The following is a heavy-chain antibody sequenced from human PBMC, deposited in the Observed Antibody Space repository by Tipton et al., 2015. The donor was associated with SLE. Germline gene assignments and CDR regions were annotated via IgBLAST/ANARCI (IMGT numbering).Heavy chain of an antibody. Sequence: TLSLTCTVSGGSISSYYWSWIRQPPGKGLEWIGYIYDSGSTNYNPSLKSRVTVSVDTSKNQFSLKLNSVTAADTAVYYCARGSDDYGDYGVDYWGQGTLVSVSS. J-gene: IGHJ4*02. CDR1: GGSISSYY. D-gene: IGHD4-17*01. V-gene: IGHV4-59*01. CDR3: ARGSDDYGDYGVDY. CDR2: IYDSGST.